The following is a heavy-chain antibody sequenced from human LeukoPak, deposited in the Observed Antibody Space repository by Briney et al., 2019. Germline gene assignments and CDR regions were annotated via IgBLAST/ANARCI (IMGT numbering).Heavy chain of an antibody. Sequence: PGGSLRLSCAASGFTFSSSWMHWVRQAPGKGLVWVSRISIDGSSTSYADSVKGRFTISRDTAKNTLYLQMNSPRAEDTAVYYCARLQPYSSPDCWGQGTLVTVSS. CDR3: ARLQPYSSPDC. V-gene: IGHV3-74*01. J-gene: IGHJ4*02. CDR1: GFTFSSSW. CDR2: ISIDGSST. D-gene: IGHD6-13*01.